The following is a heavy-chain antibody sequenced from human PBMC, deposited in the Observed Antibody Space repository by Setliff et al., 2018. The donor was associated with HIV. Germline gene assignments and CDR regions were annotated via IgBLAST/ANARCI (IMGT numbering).Heavy chain of an antibody. CDR3: ARDFSPDTGYYFDY. Sequence: GESPKISCAASGFTFNNHAMHWVRQAPGKGLEWVAVISYDGSNKYYADSVKGRFTISRDNSKNTVYLQMNSLRAEDTAVYYCARDFSPDTGYYFDYWGQGTLVTVSS. J-gene: IGHJ4*02. CDR1: GFTFNNHA. V-gene: IGHV3-30*04. D-gene: IGHD5-18*01. CDR2: ISYDGSNK.